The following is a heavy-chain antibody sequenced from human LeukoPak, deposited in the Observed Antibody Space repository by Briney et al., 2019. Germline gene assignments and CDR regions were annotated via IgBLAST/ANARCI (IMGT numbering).Heavy chain of an antibody. Sequence: GESLQISCKGSGYSFSSYWIGWVRQMPGKGLEWMGIIYPGDSDTRYSPSFQGQVTISADKSITTAYLQWSSLKASDTAMYYCVRGYCSISTCRRLDYWGQGTLVTVSS. CDR1: GYSFSSYW. D-gene: IGHD2-2*01. V-gene: IGHV5-51*01. CDR2: IYPGDSDT. J-gene: IGHJ4*02. CDR3: VRGYCSISTCRRLDY.